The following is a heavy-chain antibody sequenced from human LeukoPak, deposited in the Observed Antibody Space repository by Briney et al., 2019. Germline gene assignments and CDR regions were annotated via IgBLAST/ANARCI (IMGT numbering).Heavy chain of an antibody. CDR3: ASAGGYYDSSGYPFDY. V-gene: IGHV3-21*01. CDR1: GFTFSSYS. D-gene: IGHD3-22*01. CDR2: ISSSSSYI. J-gene: IGHJ4*02. Sequence: GGSLRLSCAASGFTFSSYSMNWVRQAPGKGLEWVSSISSSSSYIYYADSVKGRFTISRDNSKNTLYLQMNSLRAEDTAVYYCASAGGYYDSSGYPFDYWGQGTLVTVSS.